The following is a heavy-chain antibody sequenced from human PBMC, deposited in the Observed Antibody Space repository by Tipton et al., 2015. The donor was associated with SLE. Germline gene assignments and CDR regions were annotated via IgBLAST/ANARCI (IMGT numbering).Heavy chain of an antibody. CDR1: GGSIRGYF. CDR2: VHNSGST. D-gene: IGHD3-3*01. CDR3: VGFGVANY. Sequence: TLSLTCSVSGGSIRGYFWSWIRQSAGKGLEWLGRVHNSGSTDYNPSLRGRVTVSLDTPKKQFSLKLRSVTAADTAVYYCVGFGVANYWGQGTLVTVSS. V-gene: IGHV4-4*07. J-gene: IGHJ4*02.